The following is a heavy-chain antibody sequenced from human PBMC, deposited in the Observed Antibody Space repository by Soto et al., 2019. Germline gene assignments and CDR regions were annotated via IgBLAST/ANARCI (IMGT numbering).Heavy chain of an antibody. CDR3: ARVLLWFGELGWFDP. D-gene: IGHD3-10*01. CDR2: IYYSGNT. J-gene: IGHJ5*02. Sequence: QLQLQESGPGLVKPSETLSLTCTVSGGSISSGSYYWGWIRQPPGKGLEWIGNIYYSGNTYYNPSLKSRVTISVDTSKNQFSLKLSSVTAADTAVYYCARVLLWFGELGWFDPWGQGTLVTVSS. V-gene: IGHV4-39*01. CDR1: GGSISSGSYY.